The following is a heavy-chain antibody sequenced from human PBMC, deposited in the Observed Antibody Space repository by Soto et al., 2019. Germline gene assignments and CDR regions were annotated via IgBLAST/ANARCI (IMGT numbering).Heavy chain of an antibody. Sequence: QVQLVQSGAEVKKPGSSVKVSCKASGGTFSSYTISWVRQAPGQGLEWMGGIIPILGIANYAQKFQGRGTITADKSTSTAYMELSSLRSEDTAVYYCARGGSVSYPDYWGQGTLFTVSS. D-gene: IGHD3-10*01. CDR1: GGTFSSYT. J-gene: IGHJ4*02. CDR2: IIPILGIA. V-gene: IGHV1-69*02. CDR3: ARGGSVSYPDY.